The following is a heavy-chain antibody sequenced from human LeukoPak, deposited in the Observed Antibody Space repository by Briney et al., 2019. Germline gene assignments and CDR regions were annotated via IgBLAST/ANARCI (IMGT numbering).Heavy chain of an antibody. D-gene: IGHD3-16*01. J-gene: IGHJ4*02. CDR2: ITGSGRTT. V-gene: IGHV3-23*01. CDR3: ASGGWQLTLDY. CDR1: GFTFRSYG. Sequence: PGGSLRLSCAASGFTFRSYGMSWVRQAPGKGLEWVSGITGSGRTTYYADSVKGRFIISRDNSKNTLHLQMNSLTAEDTAVYYCASGGWQLTLDYWGQGTLVTVSP.